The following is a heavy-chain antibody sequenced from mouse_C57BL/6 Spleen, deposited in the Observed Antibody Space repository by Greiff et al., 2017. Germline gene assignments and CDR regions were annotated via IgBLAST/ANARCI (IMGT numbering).Heavy chain of an antibody. D-gene: IGHD2-5*01. Sequence: EVKLMESGGDLVKPGGSLKLSCAVSGFTFSSYGMSWVRQTPDKRLEWVATISSGGSYTYYPDSVKGRFTISRANAKNTLYLQMSSLKSEDTAMYYCARHGSNYYYLDYWGQGTTLTVSS. J-gene: IGHJ2*01. CDR2: ISSGGSYT. CDR1: GFTFSSYG. V-gene: IGHV5-6*01. CDR3: ARHGSNYYYLDY.